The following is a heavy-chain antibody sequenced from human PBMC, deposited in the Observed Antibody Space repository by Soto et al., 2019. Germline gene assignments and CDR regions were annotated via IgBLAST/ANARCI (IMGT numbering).Heavy chain of an antibody. V-gene: IGHV1-58*01. Sequence: SVKVSCKASGFTFTSSAGQWVRQARGQRLERIGWIVVGSGNTNYAQKFQERVTITRDMSTSTAYMELSSLRSEDTAVYYCAADREPPYYYYGMDVWGQGTTLTVSS. CDR2: IVVGSGNT. J-gene: IGHJ6*02. CDR3: AADREPPYYYYGMDV. CDR1: GFTFTSSA. D-gene: IGHD1-26*01.